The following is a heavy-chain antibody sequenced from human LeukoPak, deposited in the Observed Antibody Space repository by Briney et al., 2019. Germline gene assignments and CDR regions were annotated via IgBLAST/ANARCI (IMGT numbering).Heavy chain of an antibody. J-gene: IGHJ4*02. Sequence: GGSLRLSCAASGFTFSNAWMSWVRQAPGRGLEWVGRIKSKTDGGTTDYAAPVKGRFTISRDDSKNTLYLQMNSLKTEDTAVYYCTTDFVGATTGYFDYWGQGTLVTVSS. CDR3: TTDFVGATTGYFDY. CDR2: IKSKTDGGTT. CDR1: GFTFSNAW. V-gene: IGHV3-15*01. D-gene: IGHD1-26*01.